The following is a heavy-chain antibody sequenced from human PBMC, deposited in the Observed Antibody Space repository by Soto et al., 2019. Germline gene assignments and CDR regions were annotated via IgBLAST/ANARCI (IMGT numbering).Heavy chain of an antibody. CDR2: INHSGST. D-gene: IGHD3-10*01. J-gene: IGHJ5*02. CDR3: ARVLASMVRGVIIGHWFDP. CDR1: GGSFSGYY. V-gene: IGHV4-34*01. Sequence: SETLSLTCAVYGGSFSGYYWSWIRQPPGKGLEWIGEINHSGSTNYNPSLKSRVTISVDTSKNQFSLKLSSVTAADTAVYYCARVLASMVRGVIIGHWFDPWGQGTLVTVSS.